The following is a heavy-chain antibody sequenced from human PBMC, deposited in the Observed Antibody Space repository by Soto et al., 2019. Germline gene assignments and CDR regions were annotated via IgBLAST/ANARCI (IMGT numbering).Heavy chain of an antibody. V-gene: IGHV3-9*01. CDR1: GFTFDDYA. CDR3: AKSVVVAAHAFDI. CDR2: ISWNSGSI. Sequence: EVQLVESGGGLVQPGRSLRLSCAASGFTFDDYAMHWVRQAPGKGLEWVSGISWNSGSIGYADSVKGRFTISRDNAKNSLYLQMNSLSAEDTALYYCAKSVVVAAHAFDIWGQGTMVTVSS. D-gene: IGHD2-15*01. J-gene: IGHJ3*02.